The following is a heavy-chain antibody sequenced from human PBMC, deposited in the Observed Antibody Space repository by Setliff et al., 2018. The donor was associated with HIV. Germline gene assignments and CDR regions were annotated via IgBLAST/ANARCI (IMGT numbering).Heavy chain of an antibody. D-gene: IGHD3-22*01. Sequence: PSETLSLTCTVSGGSISSYYWSWIRQPPGKGLEWIGYIYYSGTTNYNPSLKSRVTISVDTSKNLFSLKLNSVTAADTAIYYCARHAGSRGYYPRPFDYWGQGTLVTVSS. V-gene: IGHV4-59*01. J-gene: IGHJ4*02. CDR1: GGSISSYY. CDR3: ARHAGSRGYYPRPFDY. CDR2: IYYSGTT.